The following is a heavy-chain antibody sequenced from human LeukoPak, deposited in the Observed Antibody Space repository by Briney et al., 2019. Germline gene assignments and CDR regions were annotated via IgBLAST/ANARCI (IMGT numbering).Heavy chain of an antibody. CDR3: ARDYQTEAPDC. V-gene: IGHV1-2*02. CDR2: INPNSGVT. Sequence: ASVKVSCKASGYTFSGYYIHWVRQGPGQGLEWMGWINPNSGVTDYAQKFQGRVTMTRDTSISTAYMELSRLSSDDTAVYYCARDYQTEAPDCWGQGTLVTVSS. J-gene: IGHJ4*02. CDR1: GYTFSGYY.